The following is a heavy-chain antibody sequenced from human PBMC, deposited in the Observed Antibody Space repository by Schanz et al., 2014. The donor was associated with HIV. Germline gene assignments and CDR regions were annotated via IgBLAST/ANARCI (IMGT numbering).Heavy chain of an antibody. CDR1: GYTFSDYD. Sequence: QVQLVQSGAEVKKPGASVRVSCETSGYTFSDYDINWVRQAPGQGLEWMGWMNPSTGNSGYAQMFQVRVTMTRDTSISTAYLEVDSLKSEDTAVYYCARGPKWEGLMDVWGQGTTVIVSS. V-gene: IGHV1-8*02. D-gene: IGHD1-26*01. CDR3: ARGPKWEGLMDV. J-gene: IGHJ6*02. CDR2: MNPSTGNS.